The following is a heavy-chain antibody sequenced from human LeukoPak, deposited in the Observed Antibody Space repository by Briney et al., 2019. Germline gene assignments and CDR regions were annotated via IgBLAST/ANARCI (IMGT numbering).Heavy chain of an antibody. J-gene: IGHJ4*01. CDR3: ANRGYDSISNDY. V-gene: IGHV4-34*01. CDR1: GGSFSGYY. Sequence: PSETLSLTCAVYGGSFSGYYWSWIRQPPGKGLEWIGEINHSGSTNYNPSLKSRVTISVDTSKNQFSLKLSSVTAADTAVYYCANRGYDSISNDYWGHGTLVTVSS. D-gene: IGHD5-12*01. CDR2: INHSGST.